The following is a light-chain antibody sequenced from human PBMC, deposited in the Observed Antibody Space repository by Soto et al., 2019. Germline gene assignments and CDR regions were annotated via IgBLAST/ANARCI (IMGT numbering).Light chain of an antibody. CDR3: QQSYSTPRVT. V-gene: IGKV1-39*01. CDR2: DAS. Sequence: GDRVTITCRASQTISTWMAWYQQKPGKAPKLLVYDASTLQSGVASRFSGSGSGTDFTLTIRSLQPEDFATYYCQQSYSTPRVTFGTGTKVDIK. CDR1: QTISTW. J-gene: IGKJ3*01.